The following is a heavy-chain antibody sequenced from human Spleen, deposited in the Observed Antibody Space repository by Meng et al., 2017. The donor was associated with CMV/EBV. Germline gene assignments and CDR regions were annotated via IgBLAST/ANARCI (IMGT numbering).Heavy chain of an antibody. CDR3: AKDIAYSGTYSSYFDY. J-gene: IGHJ4*02. Sequence: GGSLRLSCAASGFMFSSYGMHWVRQAPGKGLEWVAFIQFDGSNKYYVDSLKGRITISRDTSKNTLYLQVNSLRAEDTAVYYCAKDIAYSGTYSSYFDYWGQGTLVTVSS. D-gene: IGHD1-26*01. V-gene: IGHV3-30*02. CDR2: IQFDGSNK. CDR1: GFMFSSYG.